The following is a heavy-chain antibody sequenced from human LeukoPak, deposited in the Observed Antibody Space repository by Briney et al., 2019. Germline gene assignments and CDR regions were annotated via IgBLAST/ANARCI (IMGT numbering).Heavy chain of an antibody. V-gene: IGHV3-23*01. Sequence: GGSLRLSCAASGFIVSSRYMSWVRQAPGKGLEWVSAIGGGGSPTYYADSVKGRFTISRDNSKNTLYLQMNSLRAEDTAIYYCAKDHITVPGFYFDSWGQGTLVTVSS. D-gene: IGHD6-19*01. J-gene: IGHJ4*02. CDR3: AKDHITVPGFYFDS. CDR1: GFIVSSRY. CDR2: IGGGGSPT.